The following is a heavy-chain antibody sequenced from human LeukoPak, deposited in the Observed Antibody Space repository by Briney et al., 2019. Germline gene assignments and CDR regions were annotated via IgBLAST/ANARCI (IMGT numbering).Heavy chain of an antibody. CDR1: GYTFTSYG. D-gene: IGHD6-19*01. Sequence: ASVKVSCEASGYTFTSYGISWVRQAPGQGLEWMGWISAYNGNTNYAQKLQGRVTMTTDTSTSTAYMELRSLRADDTAVCYCARVRRGIAVAGGVRYYFDYWGQGTLVTVSS. CDR2: ISAYNGNT. J-gene: IGHJ4*02. V-gene: IGHV1-18*01. CDR3: ARVRRGIAVAGGVRYYFDY.